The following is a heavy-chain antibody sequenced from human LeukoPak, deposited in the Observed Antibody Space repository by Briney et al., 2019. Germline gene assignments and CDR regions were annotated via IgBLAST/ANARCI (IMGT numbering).Heavy chain of an antibody. J-gene: IGHJ4*02. CDR3: ARRQREWLNRPLDY. Sequence: GESLKISCKASGYSFSSYWIAWVRPMPGKGLEWMGIIYPGDSDTRYSPSFQGQVTISADKSISTAYLQWSSLKASDSAIYYCARRQREWLNRPLDYWGQGTLVTVSS. CDR2: IYPGDSDT. CDR1: GYSFSSYW. D-gene: IGHD6-19*01. V-gene: IGHV5-51*01.